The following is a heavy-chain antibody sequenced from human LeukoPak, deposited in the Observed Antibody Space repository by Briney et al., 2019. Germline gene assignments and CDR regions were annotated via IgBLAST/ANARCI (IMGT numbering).Heavy chain of an antibody. CDR3: AILLDGYSSVGNWFDL. D-gene: IGHD6-19*01. J-gene: IGHJ5*02. Sequence: GASPQISCKGSGTIFTRKWIAWGRPLPGKELEWVGIIYPGDSDTRYSPSFQGQVTISADKSISTAYLQWSSLKASDTAMYYCAILLDGYSSVGNWFDLWGQGTLVTVSS. CDR2: IYPGDSDT. V-gene: IGHV5-51*01. CDR1: GTIFTRKW.